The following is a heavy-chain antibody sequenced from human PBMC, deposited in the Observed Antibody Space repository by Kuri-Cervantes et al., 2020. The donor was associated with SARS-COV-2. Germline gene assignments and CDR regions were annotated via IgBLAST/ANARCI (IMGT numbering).Heavy chain of an antibody. D-gene: IGHD3-22*01. J-gene: IGHJ4*02. CDR2: IYYSGST. CDR3: ARDVFPAYYYDSSGPTPGMW. CDR1: GGSISSSSYY. Sequence: SETLSLTCTVSGGSISSSSYYWGWIRQPPGKGLEWIGSIYYSGSTYYNPSLTSRVTISVDTSKNQFSLKLSSVTAADTAVYYCARDVFPAYYYDSSGPTPGMWWGQGTLVTVSS. V-gene: IGHV4-39*02.